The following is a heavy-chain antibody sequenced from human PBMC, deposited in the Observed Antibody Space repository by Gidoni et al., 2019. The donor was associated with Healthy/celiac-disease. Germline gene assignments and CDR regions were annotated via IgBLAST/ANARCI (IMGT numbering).Heavy chain of an antibody. CDR3: YYYDSSGPGDY. D-gene: IGHD3-22*01. V-gene: IGHV4-39*01. Sequence: QLQLQESGPGLVKPSETLSLTCTVSGGSISSSSYYWGWIRQPPGKGLEWIGSIYYSGSTYYNPSLKSRVTISVDTSKNQFSLKLSSVTAADTAVYYCYYYDSSGPGDYWGQGTLVTVSS. J-gene: IGHJ4*02. CDR2: IYYSGST. CDR1: GGSISSSSYY.